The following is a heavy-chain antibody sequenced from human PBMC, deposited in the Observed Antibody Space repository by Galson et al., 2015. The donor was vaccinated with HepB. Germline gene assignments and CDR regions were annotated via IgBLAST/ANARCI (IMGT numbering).Heavy chain of an antibody. CDR3: ARATSSGWSLDQFWYFDL. CDR1: GYTFTRFG. V-gene: IGHV1-18*01. Sequence: SVKVSCKASGYTFTRFGISWVRQAPGQGLEWMGWISTYNGNTNSAQKLQDRVTMTTDTSTSTAYMELRSLRSDDTAVYYCARATSSGWSLDQFWYFDLWGRGTLVTVSS. CDR2: ISTYNGNT. J-gene: IGHJ2*01. D-gene: IGHD6-19*01.